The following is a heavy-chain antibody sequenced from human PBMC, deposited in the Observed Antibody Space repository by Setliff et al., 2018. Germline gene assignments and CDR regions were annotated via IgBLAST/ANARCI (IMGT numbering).Heavy chain of an antibody. CDR2: ISYGSTYI. CDR3: ARAPDYGEIDF. Sequence: GGSLRLSCVASGFTFSSYCMDWFRQAPGKGLEWVSSISYGSTYIYQSDSVRGRFTISRDNAMNSLYLQMNSLRAEDTAIYYCARAPDYGEIDFWGQGTLVTVSS. J-gene: IGHJ4*02. D-gene: IGHD4-17*01. V-gene: IGHV3-21*01. CDR1: GFTFSSYC.